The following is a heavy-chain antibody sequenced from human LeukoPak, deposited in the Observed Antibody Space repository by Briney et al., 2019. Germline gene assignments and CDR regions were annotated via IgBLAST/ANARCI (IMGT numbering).Heavy chain of an antibody. CDR3: ARGAYYYDSSGPGGWFDP. CDR1: GGSISSYC. D-gene: IGHD3-22*01. V-gene: IGHV4-4*07. J-gene: IGHJ5*02. Sequence: SETLSLTCTVSGGSISSYCWSWIRQPAGKGLEWIGRIYTSGSTNYNPSLKSRVTMSVDTSKNQFSLKLSSVTAADTAVYYCARGAYYYDSSGPGGWFDPWGQGTLVTVSS. CDR2: IYTSGST.